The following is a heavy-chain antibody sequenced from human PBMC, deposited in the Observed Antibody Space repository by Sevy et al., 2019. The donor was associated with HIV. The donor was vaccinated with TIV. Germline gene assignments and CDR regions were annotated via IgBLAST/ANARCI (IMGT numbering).Heavy chain of an antibody. CDR2: ITRGGTT. CDR1: GITFSNTW. CDR3: ATPTIRYHLLNYYYGLDV. V-gene: IGHV3-15*01. J-gene: IGHJ6*02. D-gene: IGHD1-26*01. Sequence: GGSLRLSCAVSGITFSNTWMTRVRQAPGKGPEWIGRITRGGTTDYAASVKDRFTISVDYSISMLFLQMNGLKTEDSGVYYCATPTIRYHLLNYYYGLDVWGQGTTVTVSS.